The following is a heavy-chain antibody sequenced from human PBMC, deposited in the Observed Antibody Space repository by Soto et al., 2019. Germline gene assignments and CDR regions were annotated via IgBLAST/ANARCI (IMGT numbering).Heavy chain of an antibody. CDR3: ARTRGSAVYFYFYGLDV. D-gene: IGHD3-10*01. Sequence: SETLSLTCSISGGSINGSSYSWGWIRQPPGRGLEWIGNTYSSGGAYYDPSFKSRASISVDTSKSQVFLKLTSVTAADTAIYYCARTRGSAVYFYFYGLDVWGHGTTVTVSS. V-gene: IGHV4-39*07. J-gene: IGHJ6*02. CDR2: TYSSGGA. CDR1: GGSINGSSYS.